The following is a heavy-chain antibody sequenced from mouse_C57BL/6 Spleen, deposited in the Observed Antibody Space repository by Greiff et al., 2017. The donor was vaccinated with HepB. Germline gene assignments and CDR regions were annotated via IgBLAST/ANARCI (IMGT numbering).Heavy chain of an antibody. CDR1: GYTFTSYW. CDR2: INPSSGYT. CDR3: ASRVYDYDEYWYFDV. V-gene: IGHV1-7*01. J-gene: IGHJ1*03. D-gene: IGHD2-4*01. Sequence: VQLQQSGAELAKPGASVKLSCKASGYTFTSYWMHWVKQRPGQGLEWIGYINPSSGYTKYNQKFKDKATLNADKSSSTAYMQLSSLTYEDSAVYYCASRVYDYDEYWYFDVWGTGTTVTVSS.